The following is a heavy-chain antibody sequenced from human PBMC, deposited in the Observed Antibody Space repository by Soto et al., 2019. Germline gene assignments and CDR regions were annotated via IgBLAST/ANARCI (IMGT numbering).Heavy chain of an antibody. J-gene: IGHJ6*02. Sequence: GGSLRLSCAASGFTFSSYWMHWVRQAPGKGLVWVSRINSDGSSTSYADSVKGRFTISRDNAKNTLYLQMNSLRAEDTAVYYCSRDSHVLRYFSVSRGLYYGMDVWGQGTTVTVSS. V-gene: IGHV3-74*01. CDR2: INSDGSST. CDR3: SRDSHVLRYFSVSRGLYYGMDV. CDR1: GFTFSSYW. D-gene: IGHD3-9*01.